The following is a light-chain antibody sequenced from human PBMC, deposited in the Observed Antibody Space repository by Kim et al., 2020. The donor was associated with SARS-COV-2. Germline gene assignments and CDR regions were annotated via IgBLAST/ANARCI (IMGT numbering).Light chain of an antibody. V-gene: IGKV3-15*01. CDR1: ETISSY. Sequence: EIVMTQSPATLSVSPGERAILSCRASETISSYLAWYKQKPGQPPRLLIYDASTRATGIPARFSGSGSGTEFTLTISSLQSEDFTIYYCQQYNDWPPGDTFGQGTKLEI. CDR2: DAS. CDR3: QQYNDWPPGDT. J-gene: IGKJ2*01.